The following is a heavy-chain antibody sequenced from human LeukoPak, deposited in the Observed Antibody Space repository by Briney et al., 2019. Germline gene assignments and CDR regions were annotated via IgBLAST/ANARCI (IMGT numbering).Heavy chain of an antibody. J-gene: IGHJ4*02. CDR2: FSYSGST. Sequence: SETLSLTCSVSGVSISTYYWFWIRQPPAKGLEWMGFFSYSGSTKYNPSLKSRVTMSVDTSKNQFSLKLSSVTAADTAVYYCARMYSGTSYYFDYWGQGTLVTVSS. D-gene: IGHD1-26*01. CDR1: GVSISTYY. CDR3: ARMYSGTSYYFDY. V-gene: IGHV4-59*01.